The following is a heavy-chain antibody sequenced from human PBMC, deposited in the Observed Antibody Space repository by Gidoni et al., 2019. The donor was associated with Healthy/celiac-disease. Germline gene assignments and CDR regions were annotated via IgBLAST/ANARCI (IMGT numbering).Heavy chain of an antibody. D-gene: IGHD6-13*01. Sequence: EVQLVESGGGLVKPGRSLRLSCTASGFTFGDYAMSWFRQAPGKRLEWVGFIRSKAYGGTTEYAASVKGRFTISRDDSKSIAYLQMNSLKTEDTAVYYCTRGITLVRALGYWGQGTLVTVSS. CDR2: IRSKAYGGTT. CDR3: TRGITLVRALGY. J-gene: IGHJ4*02. V-gene: IGHV3-49*05. CDR1: GFTFGDYA.